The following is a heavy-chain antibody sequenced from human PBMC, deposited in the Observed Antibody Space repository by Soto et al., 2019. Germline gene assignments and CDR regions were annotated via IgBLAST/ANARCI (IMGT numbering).Heavy chain of an antibody. J-gene: IGHJ3*02. D-gene: IGHD6-13*01. V-gene: IGHV1-2*02. CDR1: GHTFNVYY. CDR3: ALERQLNSPADAFEI. CDR2: INPNRGDT. Sequence: QVSLVQSGAEVKKPGASVKVSCKAPGHTFNVYYLHWVRQAPGKGLEWIGKINPNRGDTNDGQRFRGRVSMTSDPSITTAYIDLRKLTSDDTAVYYCALERQLNSPADAFEIWGQGTMVTVSS.